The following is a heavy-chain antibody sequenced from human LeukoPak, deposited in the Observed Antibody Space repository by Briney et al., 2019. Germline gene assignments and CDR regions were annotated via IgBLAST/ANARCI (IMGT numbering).Heavy chain of an antibody. CDR2: IYHSGST. J-gene: IGHJ4*02. CDR3: ARDRAIFGVVIIPYL. D-gene: IGHD3-3*01. Sequence: SETLSLTCAVSGYSISSGYYWGWIRQPPGKGLEWIGSIYHSGSTYYNPSLKSRVTISVDTSKNQFSLKLSSVTAADTAVYYCARDRAIFGVVIIPYLWGQGTLVTVSS. V-gene: IGHV4-38-2*02. CDR1: GYSISSGYY.